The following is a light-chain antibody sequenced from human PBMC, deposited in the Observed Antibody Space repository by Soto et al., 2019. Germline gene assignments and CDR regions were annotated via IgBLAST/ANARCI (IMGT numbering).Light chain of an antibody. CDR3: QHYGSSWWT. CDR2: GAS. V-gene: IGKV3-20*01. Sequence: EIVLTQSPGTLSLSPGERATLSCRASQTIGSIYLAWYQQKPGQAPTLLIYGASTRATGIPDRFSGSGSGTDFSLTISRLEPEDFAVYYCQHYGSSWWTFAQGTKVEI. J-gene: IGKJ1*01. CDR1: QTIGSIY.